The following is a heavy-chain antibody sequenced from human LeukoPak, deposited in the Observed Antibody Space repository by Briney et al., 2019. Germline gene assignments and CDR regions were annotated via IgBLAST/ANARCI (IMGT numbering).Heavy chain of an antibody. Sequence: PGGSLRLSCAASGFTFSGSAMHWVRQASGKGLEWVGRIRSKANSYATAYAASVKGRFTISRDDSKNTLYLQMNSLRAEDTAVYYCAKDVSVGTAAAGYYFDYWGQGTLVTVSS. CDR2: IRSKANSYAT. D-gene: IGHD6-13*01. V-gene: IGHV3-73*01. CDR1: GFTFSGSA. J-gene: IGHJ4*02. CDR3: AKDVSVGTAAAGYYFDY.